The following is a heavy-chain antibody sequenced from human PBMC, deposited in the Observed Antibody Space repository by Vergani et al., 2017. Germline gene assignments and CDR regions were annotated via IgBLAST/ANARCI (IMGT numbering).Heavy chain of an antibody. Sequence: QVQLQESGPGLVKPSQTLSLTCTVSGGSISSGGYYWSWLRQHPGKGLEWIGYIYYSGSTYYNPSLKSRVTISVDTSKNQFSLKLSSVTAADTAVYYCARGPRGYSYGAFGYWGQGTLVTVSS. CDR1: GGSISSGGYY. CDR2: IYYSGST. V-gene: IGHV4-31*03. D-gene: IGHD5-18*01. J-gene: IGHJ4*02. CDR3: ARGPRGYSYGAFGY.